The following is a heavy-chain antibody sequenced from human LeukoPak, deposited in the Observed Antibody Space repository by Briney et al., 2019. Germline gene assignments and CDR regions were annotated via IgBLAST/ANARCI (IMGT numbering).Heavy chain of an antibody. J-gene: IGHJ3*02. CDR3: AKGSREWELLDAFDI. D-gene: IGHD1-26*01. CDR2: ISGRGGRT. Sequence: GGSQRLSCAASGFTFSGYSICWGCQAPGKGLEWVSGISGRGGRTDYADSVKGRFIISRDNAKNTLFLQMNSLRAEDTAVYYCAKGSREWELLDAFDIWGQGTMVTVSS. CDR1: GFTFSGYS. V-gene: IGHV3-23*01.